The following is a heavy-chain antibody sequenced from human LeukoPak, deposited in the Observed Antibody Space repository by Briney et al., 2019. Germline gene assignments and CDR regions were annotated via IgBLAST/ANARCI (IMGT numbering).Heavy chain of an antibody. CDR2: IHYSGST. J-gene: IGHJ5*02. CDR1: GGSISSNTYY. Sequence: MASETLSLTCTVSGGSISSNTYYWGWIRRPPGKGLEWIGNIHYSGSTYYNPSLKSRVTISVDTSKNQLSLNLSSLTAADTAVYYCATSDTVSTYNWFDPWGQGTLVTVSS. D-gene: IGHD5/OR15-5a*01. CDR3: ATSDTVSTYNWFDP. V-gene: IGHV4-39*01.